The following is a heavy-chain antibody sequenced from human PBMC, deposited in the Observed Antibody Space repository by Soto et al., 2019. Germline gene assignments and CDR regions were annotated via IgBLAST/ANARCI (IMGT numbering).Heavy chain of an antibody. V-gene: IGHV4-31*03. CDR3: ARDRYYDFWSGHYAGYYYGMDV. CDR1: GGSISSGGYY. J-gene: IGHJ6*02. D-gene: IGHD3-3*01. Sequence: QVQLQESGPGLVKPSQTLSLTCTVSGGSISSGGYYWSWIRQHPGKGLEWIGYIYYSGSTYYNPSFQSRVDISVDTSKNQFSLKLSSVTAADTAVYYCARDRYYDFWSGHYAGYYYGMDVWGQGTTVTVSS. CDR2: IYYSGST.